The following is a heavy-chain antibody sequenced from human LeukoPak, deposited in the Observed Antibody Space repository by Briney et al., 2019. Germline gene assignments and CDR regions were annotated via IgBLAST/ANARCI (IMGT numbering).Heavy chain of an antibody. Sequence: ASVKVSCKASGGTFSSYAISWVRQAPGQGLEWMGRITPILGIANYAQKFQGRVTITADKSTSTAYMELSSLRSEDTAVYYCARVSDGMDVWGQGTTVTVSS. CDR1: GGTFSSYA. J-gene: IGHJ6*02. V-gene: IGHV1-69*04. CDR2: ITPILGIA. CDR3: ARVSDGMDV. D-gene: IGHD3-10*01.